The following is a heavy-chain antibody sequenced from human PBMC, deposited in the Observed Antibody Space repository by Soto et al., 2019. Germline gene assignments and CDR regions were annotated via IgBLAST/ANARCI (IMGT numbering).Heavy chain of an antibody. V-gene: IGHV4-39*01. CDR2: IYYSGST. CDR3: ARHLLVVVNNGFDP. D-gene: IGHD2-15*01. Sequence: QLQLQESGPGLVKPSETLSLTCTVSGGSISSSSYYWGWIRQPPGKGLEWIGSIYYSGSTYYNPPLKSRVTISVDTSKNQFSLKLSSVTAADTAVYYCARHLLVVVNNGFDPWGQGTLVTVSS. J-gene: IGHJ5*02. CDR1: GGSISSSSYY.